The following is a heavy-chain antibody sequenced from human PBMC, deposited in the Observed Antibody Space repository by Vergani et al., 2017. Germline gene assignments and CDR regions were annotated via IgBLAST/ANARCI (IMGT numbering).Heavy chain of an antibody. CDR3: ARDLSGVNFWSGYYTPFHY. J-gene: IGHJ4*02. CDR2: ISAYNGNT. V-gene: IGHV1-18*01. Sequence: QVQLVQSGAEVKKPGASVKVSCKASGYTFTSYGISWVRQAPGQGLEWMGWISAYNGNTNYAQKLQGRVTMTTDTSTSTAYMELRSLRSDDTAVDYCARDLSGVNFWSGYYTPFHYWGQGTLVTVSS. CDR1: GYTFTSYG. D-gene: IGHD3-3*01.